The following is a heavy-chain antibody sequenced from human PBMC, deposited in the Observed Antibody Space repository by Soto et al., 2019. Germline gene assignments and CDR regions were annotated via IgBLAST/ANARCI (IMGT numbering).Heavy chain of an antibody. CDR3: ARNMDYYYGRGSGNGHGV. CDR1: GSTFTAYY. CDR2: INPKFGDT. V-gene: IGHV1-2*02. J-gene: IGHJ6*02. D-gene: IGHD3-10*02. Sequence: TVRVSCEASGSTFTAYYIHWVRQAPGQGLEWMGWINPKFGDTTYAQDFQGRVSMTRDMSISTVYMELSRLTSDDTAIYYCARNMDYYYGRGSGNGHGVWGQGTTVTVFS.